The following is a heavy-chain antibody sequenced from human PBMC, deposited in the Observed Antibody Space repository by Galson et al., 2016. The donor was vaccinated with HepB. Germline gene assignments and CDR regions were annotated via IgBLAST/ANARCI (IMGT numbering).Heavy chain of an antibody. CDR1: GFTFSSYA. CDR2: IRYDGINK. D-gene: IGHD3/OR15-3a*01. Sequence: SLRLSCAASGFTFSSYAMHWVRQAPGKGLEWVTRIRYDGINKVYADSVRGRFTVSRDNSMNTLYLQMNSLRPEDTAVYYCSRGEPLDFWDQGTLVTVSS. J-gene: IGHJ4*02. V-gene: IGHV3-30-3*01. CDR3: SRGEPLDF.